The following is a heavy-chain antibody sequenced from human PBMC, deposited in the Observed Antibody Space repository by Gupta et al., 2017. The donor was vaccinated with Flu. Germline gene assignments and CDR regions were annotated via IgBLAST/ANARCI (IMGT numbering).Heavy chain of an antibody. CDR3: ARDRDYDSSGYLDY. J-gene: IGHJ4*02. CDR1: GFTFRSYG. CDR2: IWYDGSNK. D-gene: IGHD3-22*01. Sequence: QVQLVESGGGVVQPGRSLRLSCAASGFTFRSYGMHWVRQAPGKGLEWVAVIWYDGSNKYYADSVKGRFTISRDNSKNTLYLQMNSLRAEDTAVYYCARDRDYDSSGYLDYWGQGTLVTVSS. V-gene: IGHV3-33*01.